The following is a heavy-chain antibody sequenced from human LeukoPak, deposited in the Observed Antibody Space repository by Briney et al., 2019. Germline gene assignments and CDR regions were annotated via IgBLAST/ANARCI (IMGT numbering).Heavy chain of an antibody. J-gene: IGHJ6*02. CDR1: GGSISSGGYY. V-gene: IGHV4-31*03. CDR2: IYNTGSA. D-gene: IGHD2-2*01. Sequence: PSQTLSLTCTVSGGSISSGGYYWSWIRQHPGKGLEWIGYIYNTGSAYYNPSLMSRVSISIDTSENQFSLKLSSVTAADTAVYYCASTHCASPSCYSYYYSGLDVWGQGTTVIVSS. CDR3: ASTHCASPSCYSYYYSGLDV.